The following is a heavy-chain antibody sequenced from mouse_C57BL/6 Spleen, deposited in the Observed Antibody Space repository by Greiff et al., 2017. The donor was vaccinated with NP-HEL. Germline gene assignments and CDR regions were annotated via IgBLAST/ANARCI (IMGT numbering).Heavy chain of an antibody. D-gene: IGHD2-1*01. CDR1: GFTFSSYA. V-gene: IGHV5-9-1*02. CDR3: TREGYGNYVGDY. J-gene: IGHJ4*01. CDR2: ISSGGDYI. Sequence: DVHLVESGEGLVKPGGSLKLSCAASGFTFSSYAMSWVRQTPEKRLEWVAYISSGGDYIYYADTVKGRFTISRDNARNTLYLQMSSLKSEDTAMYYCTREGYGNYVGDYWGQGTSVTVSS.